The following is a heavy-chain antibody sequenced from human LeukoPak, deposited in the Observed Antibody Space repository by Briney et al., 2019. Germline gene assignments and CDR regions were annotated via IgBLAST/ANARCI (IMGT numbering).Heavy chain of an antibody. V-gene: IGHV4-4*02. D-gene: IGHD1-26*01. Sequence: SGTLSLTCGVSGGSISGTNWWSWVRQPPGQGLEWIGEISLAGQTNYNPSLNGRVTMSLDKSSNQLSLRLTSVTAADTATYFCSRESGPFCPFGYWGQGTLVIVSS. CDR3: SRESGPFCPFGY. CDR1: GGSISGTNW. J-gene: IGHJ4*02. CDR2: ISLAGQT.